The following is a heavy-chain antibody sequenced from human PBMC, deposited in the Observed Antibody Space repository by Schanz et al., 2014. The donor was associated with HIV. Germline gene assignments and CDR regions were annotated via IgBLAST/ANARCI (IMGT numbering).Heavy chain of an antibody. CDR2: IKPNDGGT. V-gene: IGHV1-2*02. CDR3: ARGRRDVSMIVLYWLDP. CDR1: GYTFNDYF. D-gene: IGHD3-22*01. Sequence: QVQLVQSGAAVKKPEASVKVSCKASGYTFNDYFIHWIRQAPGQGLEWMGWIKPNDGGTKSAQKFLGRVTMTRDSSISTAYMELTRLTSDDTAVYYCARGRRDVSMIVLYWLDPWGQGTLVTVSS. J-gene: IGHJ5*02.